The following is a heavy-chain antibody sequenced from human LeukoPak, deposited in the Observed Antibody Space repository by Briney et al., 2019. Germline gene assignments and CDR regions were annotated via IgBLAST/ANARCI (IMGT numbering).Heavy chain of an antibody. J-gene: IGHJ4*02. CDR2: INQDGSEK. V-gene: IGHV3-7*01. D-gene: IGHD5/OR15-5a*01. CDR1: GFTFSSFW. CDR3: AGRPSSTIP. Sequence: PGGSLRLSCAASGFTFSSFWMSWVRQAPGKGLEWVANINQDGSEKYCVDSVKGRFTISRDNAKNSLHLQMNSLRAEDTAVYYCAGRPSSTIPWGQGTLVTVSS.